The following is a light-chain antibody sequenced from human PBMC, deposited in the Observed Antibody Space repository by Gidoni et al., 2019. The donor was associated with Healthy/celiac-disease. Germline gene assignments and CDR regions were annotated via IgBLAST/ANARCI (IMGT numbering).Light chain of an antibody. V-gene: IGLV3-10*01. Sequence: SYELTQPPSVSVSPGQTARITCSVDALPKKYAYWYQQKSGQAPVLVIYEDSKRPSGIPERVSGSSSGTMATLTISGAQVEDEADYYCYSTDSSGNHRDVVFGGGTKLTVL. CDR3: YSTDSSGNHRDVV. CDR1: ALPKKY. J-gene: IGLJ2*01. CDR2: EDS.